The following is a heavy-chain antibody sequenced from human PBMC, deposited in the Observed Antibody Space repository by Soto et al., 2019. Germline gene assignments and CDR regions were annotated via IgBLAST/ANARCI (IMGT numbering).Heavy chain of an antibody. Sequence: ASVKVSCKASGYTFTSYAMHWVRQAPGQRLEWMGWINAGNGNTKYYVDSLKGRFTISRDNPRNTLYLQMNGLIDADTAVYYCARGPYGSGSYENYGMDVWGQGTTVTVSS. CDR3: ARGPYGSGSYENYGMDV. J-gene: IGHJ6*02. D-gene: IGHD3-10*01. CDR2: INAGNGNT. CDR1: GYTFTSYA. V-gene: IGHV1-3*03.